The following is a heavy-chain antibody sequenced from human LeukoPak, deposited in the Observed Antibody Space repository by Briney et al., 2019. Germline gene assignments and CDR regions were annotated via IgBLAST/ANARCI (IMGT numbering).Heavy chain of an antibody. J-gene: IGHJ4*02. CDR1: GGTFSSYA. CDR2: ITPIFGTA. D-gene: IGHD1-1*01. Sequence: SVKVSCKASGGTFSSYAISWVRQAPGQGLEWMGGITPIFGTANYAQKFQGRVTITTDESTSTAYMELSSLRSEDTAVYYCARVATNEEYYFDYWGQGTLVTVSS. V-gene: IGHV1-69*05. CDR3: ARVATNEEYYFDY.